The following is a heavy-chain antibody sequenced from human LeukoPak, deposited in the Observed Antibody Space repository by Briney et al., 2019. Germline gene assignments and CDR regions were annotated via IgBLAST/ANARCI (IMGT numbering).Heavy chain of an antibody. V-gene: IGHV1-2*02. D-gene: IGHD1-26*01. Sequence: ASVKVSCKASGYTFTGYYMHWVRQAPGQGLEWMGWINPNSGGTNYAQKFQGRVTMTRDTSISTAYMELRSLRSDDTAVYYCARDHWEVHPHYMDVWGKGTTVTVSS. J-gene: IGHJ6*03. CDR2: INPNSGGT. CDR3: ARDHWEVHPHYMDV. CDR1: GYTFTGYY.